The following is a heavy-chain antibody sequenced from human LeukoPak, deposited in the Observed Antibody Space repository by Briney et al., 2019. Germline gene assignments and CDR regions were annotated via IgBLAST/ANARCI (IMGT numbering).Heavy chain of an antibody. J-gene: IGHJ4*02. D-gene: IGHD4-17*01. V-gene: IGHV1-69*04. CDR1: GGSFRSPA. CDR3: ARQHFLYGDYQFFDY. CDR2: IIPTLGMV. Sequence: SVKVSCKTSGGSFRSPAISWVRQAPGQGLEWIGRIIPTLGMVHHAQKFQGRVTITADGSTSTVYMELSSLRSEDTAVYYCARQHFLYGDYQFFDYWGQGTLVTVSS.